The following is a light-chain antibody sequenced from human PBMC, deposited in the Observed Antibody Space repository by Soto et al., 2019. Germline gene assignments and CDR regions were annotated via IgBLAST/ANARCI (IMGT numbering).Light chain of an antibody. CDR1: SSNIESNY. J-gene: IGLJ3*02. CDR3: AAWDDSLSALV. CDR2: RNE. V-gene: IGLV1-47*01. Sequence: QSVLTQPPSASGTPGQRVTISCSGSSSNIESNYVYWYQQLPGSAPKLLIYRNEQRPSGVPDRFSGSKSGTSASLAISGLRSEDEADYYCAAWDDSLSALVFGGGTQLTVL.